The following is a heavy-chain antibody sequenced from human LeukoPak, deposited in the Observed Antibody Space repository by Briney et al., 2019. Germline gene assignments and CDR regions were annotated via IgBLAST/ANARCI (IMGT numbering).Heavy chain of an antibody. J-gene: IGHJ4*02. CDR2: INYSGST. V-gene: IGHV4-31*03. CDR3: AKEGYSSSWYGRGWATDY. Sequence: SQTLSLTCTVSGGSISSGGYYWTWIRQHPGKGLEWIGYINYSGSTYYNPSLKSRVTISVDTSKNQFSLKLSSVTAADTAVYYCAKEGYSSSWYGRGWATDYWGQGTLVTVSS. D-gene: IGHD6-13*01. CDR1: GGSISSGGYY.